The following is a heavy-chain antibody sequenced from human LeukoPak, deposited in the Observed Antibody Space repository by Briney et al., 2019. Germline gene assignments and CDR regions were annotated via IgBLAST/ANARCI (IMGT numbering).Heavy chain of an antibody. V-gene: IGHV3-7*01. D-gene: IGHD2-21*02. J-gene: IGHJ6*03. Sequence: GGSVTHSCAASGFTYSRFWMTWVRQAPGKGLEWVANIHPHGSEEYYVDSVKGRFTISRDNAKNSLYLQMDSLRAEDTAVYYCIILTLVTAPRPYMDVWGKGTTVTLSS. CDR3: IILTLVTAPRPYMDV. CDR1: GFTYSRFW. CDR2: IHPHGSEE.